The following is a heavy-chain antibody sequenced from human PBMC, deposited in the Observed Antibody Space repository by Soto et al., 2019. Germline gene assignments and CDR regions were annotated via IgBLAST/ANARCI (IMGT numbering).Heavy chain of an antibody. CDR2: IYYSGST. D-gene: IGHD3-10*01. V-gene: IGHV4-39*01. Sequence: QLQLQESGPGLVKPSETLSLTCTVSGGSISSSSYYWGWIRQPPGKGLEWMGSIYYSGSTYYNPSLKSRVTISVDTSKNQFSLKLSSVTAADTAVYYCARRASIWFGDENWFDPWGQGTLVTVSS. J-gene: IGHJ5*02. CDR1: GGSISSSSYY. CDR3: ARRASIWFGDENWFDP.